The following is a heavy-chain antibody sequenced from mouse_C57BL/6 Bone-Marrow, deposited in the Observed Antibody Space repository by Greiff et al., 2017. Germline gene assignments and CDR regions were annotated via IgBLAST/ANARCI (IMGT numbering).Heavy chain of an antibody. V-gene: IGHV1-5*01. J-gene: IGHJ2*01. D-gene: IGHD2-4*01. Sequence: VQLQQSGTVLARPGASVKMSCKTSGYTFTSYWMHWVKQRPGQGLEWIGAIYPGNSDTSYNQKFKGKAKLTAVTSASTAYMELSSLTNEDSAVYYCSRSYYDYDGDFDYWGQGTTLTVSS. CDR2: IYPGNSDT. CDR3: SRSYYDYDGDFDY. CDR1: GYTFTSYW.